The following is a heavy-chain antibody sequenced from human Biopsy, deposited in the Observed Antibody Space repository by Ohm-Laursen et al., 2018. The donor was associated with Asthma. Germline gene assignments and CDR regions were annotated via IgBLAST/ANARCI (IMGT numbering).Heavy chain of an antibody. CDR2: IYHSGST. CDR3: ARVKDGYNFGY. V-gene: IGHV4-30-2*01. J-gene: IGHJ4*02. Sequence: QTLSLTCAVSGGSISSGGYSWSWIRQPPGKGLEWIGYIYHSGSTYYNPSLKSRVTISVDRSKNQFSLKLSSVTAADTAVYYCARVKDGYNFGYWGQGTLVTVSS. D-gene: IGHD5-24*01. CDR1: GGSISSGGYS.